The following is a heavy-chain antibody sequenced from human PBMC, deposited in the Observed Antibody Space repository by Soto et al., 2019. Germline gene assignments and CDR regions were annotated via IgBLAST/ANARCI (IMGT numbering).Heavy chain of an antibody. CDR2: IYSNGGT. CDR3: ARFSYYYGMDV. V-gene: IGHV4-4*07. CDR1: GGSISSYY. Sequence: QVQLQESGPGLVKPSETLYLTCNVSGGSISSYYWSWIRQPAGKGLKWIGRIYSNGGTNYNPSLKSRVTISQDTSKSQFSLNLSSVTAADTAVYYCARFSYYYGMDVWGQGTTVTVSS. J-gene: IGHJ6*02.